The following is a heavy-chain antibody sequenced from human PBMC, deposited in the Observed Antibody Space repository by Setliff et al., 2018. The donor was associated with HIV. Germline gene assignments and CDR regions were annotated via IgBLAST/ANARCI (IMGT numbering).Heavy chain of an antibody. CDR3: ARAGTDYYYFLVN. CDR2: LSYQGTNI. V-gene: IGHV3-30*03. CDR1: GFTFNNYW. D-gene: IGHD3-9*01. J-gene: IGHJ4*02. Sequence: PGGSLRLSCAASGFTFNNYWMHWVRQAPGKGLVWVAVLSYQGTNIYYADSVRGRFTVSRDTSRNTFYLEMNSLRPEDTALYFCARAGTDYYYFLVNWGQGTLVTVSS.